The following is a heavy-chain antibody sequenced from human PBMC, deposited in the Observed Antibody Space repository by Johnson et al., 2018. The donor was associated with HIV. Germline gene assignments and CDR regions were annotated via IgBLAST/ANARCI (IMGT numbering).Heavy chain of an antibody. Sequence: QVQLVESGGGVVQPGGSLRLSCAASGITFSSYGMHWVRQAPGRGLEWVAFIRYDGSNKYYADSVKGRFTISRDNSKNPLDLQMNSLRAEDTAVYYCAKEVPGYSDGYYDAFDIWGQGTMVTVSS. J-gene: IGHJ3*02. CDR3: AKEVPGYSDGYYDAFDI. CDR1: GITFSSYG. V-gene: IGHV3-30*02. D-gene: IGHD5-18*01. CDR2: IRYDGSNK.